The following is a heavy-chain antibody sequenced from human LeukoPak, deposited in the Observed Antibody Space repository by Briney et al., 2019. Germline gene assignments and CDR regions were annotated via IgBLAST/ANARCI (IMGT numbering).Heavy chain of an antibody. CDR3: ARRLWGGEREDDAFDI. Sequence: SETLSLTCTVSGGSISSSSYYWGWIRQPPGKGLEWIGSIYYSGSTNYNPSLKSRVTISVDTSKNQFSLKLSSVTAADTAVYYCARRLWGGEREDDAFDIWGQGTMVTVSS. J-gene: IGHJ3*02. D-gene: IGHD3-16*01. CDR1: GGSISSSSYY. CDR2: IYYSGST. V-gene: IGHV4-39*07.